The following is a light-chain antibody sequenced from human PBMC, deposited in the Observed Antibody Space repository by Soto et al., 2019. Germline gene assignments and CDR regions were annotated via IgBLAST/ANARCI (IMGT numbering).Light chain of an antibody. Sequence: QSALTQPPSASGSPGQSVTISCTGTSSDVGGYNYVSWYQQHPGKAPKLMIYEGSKRPSGVPERFSGSKSGNTASLTVSGLQAEDEADYYCSSYAGSNNYVFGTGTKLTVL. CDR3: SSYAGSNNYV. CDR2: EGS. J-gene: IGLJ1*01. V-gene: IGLV2-8*01. CDR1: SSDVGGYNY.